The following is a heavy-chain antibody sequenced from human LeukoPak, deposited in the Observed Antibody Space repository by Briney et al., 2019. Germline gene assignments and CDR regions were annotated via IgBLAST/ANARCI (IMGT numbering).Heavy chain of an antibody. CDR1: GFTFSSYA. CDR3: ARSNNAAFDI. CDR2: INQDGSEK. D-gene: IGHD1-14*01. Sequence: GGSLRLSCAASGFTFSSYAMSWVRQAPGKGLEWVANINQDGSEKYYVDSLKGRFTISRDNAKNSLYLQMNSLRAEDTAVYYCARSNNAAFDIWGQGTMVTVSS. V-gene: IGHV3-7*01. J-gene: IGHJ3*02.